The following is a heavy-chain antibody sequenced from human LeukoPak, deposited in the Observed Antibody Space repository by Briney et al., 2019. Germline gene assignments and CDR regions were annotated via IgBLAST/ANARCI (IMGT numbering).Heavy chain of an antibody. D-gene: IGHD3-10*01. Sequence: ASVKVSCKASGYTXTGYYMHXVRQXPGQGXEWMGWINPNSGGTNYAQKFQGRVTMTRDTSISTAYMELSRLRSDDTAVYYCARGSGELLSSFDYWGQGTLVTVSS. J-gene: IGHJ4*02. CDR3: ARGSGELLSSFDY. CDR1: GYTXTGYY. CDR2: INPNSGGT. V-gene: IGHV1-2*02.